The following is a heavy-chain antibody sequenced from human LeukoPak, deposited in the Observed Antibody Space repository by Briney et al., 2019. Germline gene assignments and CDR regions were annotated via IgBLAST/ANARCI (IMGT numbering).Heavy chain of an antibody. J-gene: IGHJ4*02. CDR3: PRAIVAVAGLDY. D-gene: IGHD6-19*01. Sequence: SVKVSCKASGGTFSSYAISWVRQAPGQGLEWMGRMIPIFGTANYAQKFEGRVTITADKSTSTAYMELSSLRSEDTAVYYSPRAIVAVAGLDYWGQGTLVTVSS. CDR1: GGTFSSYA. V-gene: IGHV1-69*06. CDR2: MIPIFGTA.